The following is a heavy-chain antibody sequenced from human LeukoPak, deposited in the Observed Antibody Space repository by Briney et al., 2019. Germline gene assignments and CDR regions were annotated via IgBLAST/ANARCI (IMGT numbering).Heavy chain of an antibody. CDR2: ISSSSSYI. J-gene: IGHJ4*02. V-gene: IGHV3-21*04. CDR3: AKDFWFLEWLSFDY. Sequence: GGPLRLSCAASGFTFSSYSMNWVRQAPGKGLEWVSSISSSSSYIYYADSVKGRFTISRDNAKNSLYLQMNSRRAEDTAVYYCAKDFWFLEWLSFDYWGQGTLVTVSS. D-gene: IGHD3-3*01. CDR1: GFTFSSYS.